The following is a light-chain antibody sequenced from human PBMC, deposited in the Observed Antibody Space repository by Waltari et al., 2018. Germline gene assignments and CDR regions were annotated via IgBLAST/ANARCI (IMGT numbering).Light chain of an antibody. Sequence: QSVLTQPPSVSGAPGQRVTISCTGSSSNIGAGYDVHWYQPLPGTAPKLLIYGTGNRPPPSHPPNPLFWVNGNRPSGLPDRFAGPKPGPSASMAITGLQAEDEADYYCQSYDSSLSGPVFGGGTKLTVL. CDR2: GTGNRPPPSHPPNPLFWVNG. CDR1: SSNIGAGYD. V-gene: IGLV1-40*01. J-gene: IGLJ3*02. CDR3: QSYDSSLSGPV.